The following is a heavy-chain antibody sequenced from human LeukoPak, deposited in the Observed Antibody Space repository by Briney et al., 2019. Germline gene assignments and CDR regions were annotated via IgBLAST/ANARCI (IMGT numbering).Heavy chain of an antibody. J-gene: IGHJ4*02. CDR3: GRNVDNWNYVDY. CDR2: VFADGSNV. V-gene: IGHV3-30*02. D-gene: IGHD3-10*02. CDR1: GFTFTYYG. Sequence: GGSLRLSCTASGFTFTYYGMHWVRQAPGKGLEWLSFVFADGSNVFYADSVRGRFTISRDNRNNILYLQMNSLRAEDTAMYFCGRNVDNWNYVDYWGQGTLVTVSS.